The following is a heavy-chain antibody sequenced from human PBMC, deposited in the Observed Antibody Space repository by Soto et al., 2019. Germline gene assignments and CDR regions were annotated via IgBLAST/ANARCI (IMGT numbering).Heavy chain of an antibody. CDR2: IVVGSGNT. CDR3: AAAPARDCSSTSCQEYYYYYYGMDV. V-gene: IGHV1-58*01. Sequence: SVKVACKASGFTFTSSAVQWVRQARGQRLEWIGWIVVGSGNTNYAQKFQERVTITRDMSTSTAYMELSSLRSEDTAVYYCAAAPARDCSSTSCQEYYYYYYGMDVWGQGTTATVSS. J-gene: IGHJ6*02. D-gene: IGHD2-2*01. CDR1: GFTFTSSA.